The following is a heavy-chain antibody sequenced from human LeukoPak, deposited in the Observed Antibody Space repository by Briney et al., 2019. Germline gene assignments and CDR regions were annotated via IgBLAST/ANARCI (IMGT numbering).Heavy chain of an antibody. Sequence: GGSLRLSCAASGFTFSSYAMHWVRQAPGKGLEWVAVISYDGSNKYYADSVKGRFTISRDSSKNTLYLQMNSLRAEDTAVYYCARLSGVVVPVWGQGTLVTVSS. D-gene: IGHD2-2*01. V-gene: IGHV3-30-3*01. CDR1: GFTFSSYA. CDR3: ARLSGVVVPV. J-gene: IGHJ4*02. CDR2: ISYDGSNK.